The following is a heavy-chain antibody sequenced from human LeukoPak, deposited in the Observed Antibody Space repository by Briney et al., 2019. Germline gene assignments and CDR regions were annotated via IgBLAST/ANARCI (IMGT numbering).Heavy chain of an antibody. Sequence: SETLSLTCIVSGGSIRNYYWNWIRQSPGKGLEWIGFIHYSGNTHYRPTLRSRVTMSVDTSKSQFSLKLTAVTAADTAVYFCARGGDSSGYLNHYYYGMDVWGQGTTVTVSS. D-gene: IGHD3-22*01. CDR3: ARGGDSSGYLNHYYYGMDV. V-gene: IGHV4-59*08. J-gene: IGHJ6*02. CDR2: IHYSGNT. CDR1: GGSIRNYY.